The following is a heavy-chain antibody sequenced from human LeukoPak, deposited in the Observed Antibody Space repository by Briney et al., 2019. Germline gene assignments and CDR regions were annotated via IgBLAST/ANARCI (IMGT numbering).Heavy chain of an antibody. CDR2: ISSSGGAT. Sequence: PGGSLRLSCAASGFTFSDYYMSWIRQAPGKGLEWVSYISSSGGATRYADSVKGRFTISRDNSKNSLYLQMNSLRAEDTAVYYCARAPNYYDSSGYITGFDFWGQGTLVTVS. CDR1: GFTFSDYY. CDR3: ARAPNYYDSSGYITGFDF. J-gene: IGHJ4*02. V-gene: IGHV3-11*01. D-gene: IGHD3-22*01.